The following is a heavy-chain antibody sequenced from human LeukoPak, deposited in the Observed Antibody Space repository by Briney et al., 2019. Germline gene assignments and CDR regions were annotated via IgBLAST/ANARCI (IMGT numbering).Heavy chain of an antibody. V-gene: IGHV3-33*08. CDR3: ARDHRSWYGGGY. J-gene: IGHJ4*02. CDR1: GFTFSSYA. Sequence: PGRSLRLSCAASGFTFSSYAMHWVRQAPGKGLEWVAVIWYDGSNKYYADSVKGRFTISRDNSKNTLYLQMNSLRAEDTAVYYCARDHRSWYGGGYWGQGTLVTVSS. CDR2: IWYDGSNK. D-gene: IGHD6-13*01.